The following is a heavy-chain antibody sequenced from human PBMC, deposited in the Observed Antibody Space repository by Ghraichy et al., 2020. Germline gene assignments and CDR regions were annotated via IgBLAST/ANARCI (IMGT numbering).Heavy chain of an antibody. D-gene: IGHD5-18*01. CDR1: GFTFSSYG. J-gene: IGHJ6*02. CDR3: AKVWRGYSYGQVYYYYGMDV. Sequence: GGSLRLSCAASGFTFSSYGMHWVRQAPGKGLEWVAVISYDGSNKYYADSVKGRFTISRDNSKNTLYLQMNSLRAEDTAVYYCAKVWRGYSYGQVYYYYGMDVWGQGTTVTVSS. V-gene: IGHV3-30*18. CDR2: ISYDGSNK.